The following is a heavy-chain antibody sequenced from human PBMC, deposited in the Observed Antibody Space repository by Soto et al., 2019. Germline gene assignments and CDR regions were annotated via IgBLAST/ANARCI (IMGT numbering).Heavy chain of an antibody. Sequence: QAHLEQSGAEVKRPGASVKVSCKASGYTFSDFDINWLRQASGQGPEWMGWMNAKSGDTFFAQRFQCKFNMSWDTSLSTAYMEVGSLTSDDTAMYYCARGNPFNYAGFAVWGQGTTVAVSS. CDR3: ARGNPFNYAGFAV. CDR1: GYTFSDFD. J-gene: IGHJ6*02. V-gene: IGHV1-8*01. D-gene: IGHD3-16*01. CDR2: MNAKSGDT.